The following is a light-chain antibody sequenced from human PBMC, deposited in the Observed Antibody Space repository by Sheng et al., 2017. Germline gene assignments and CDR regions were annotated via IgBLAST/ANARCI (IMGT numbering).Light chain of an antibody. J-gene: IGKJ2*01. V-gene: IGKV3-15*01. CDR1: QSVSSN. CDR3: QQYNNWPYT. CDR2: GAS. Sequence: ETVMTQSPATLSVSPGERATLSCRASQSVSSNLAWYQQKPGQAPRLLIYGASTRATGIPARFSGSGSGTEFTLTISSLQSEDFAVYYCQQYNNWPYTLVQGTEDWRSN.